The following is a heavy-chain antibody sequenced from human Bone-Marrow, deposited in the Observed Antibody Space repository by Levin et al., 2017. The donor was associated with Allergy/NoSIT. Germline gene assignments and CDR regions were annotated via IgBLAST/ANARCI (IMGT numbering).Heavy chain of an antibody. CDR3: ARQRTTYYYGSGLYYFDY. CDR2: IYYSGRT. Sequence: SQTLSLTCTVSGASISSRNEYWGWTRQPPGKGLEWIGSIYYSGRTYYNPSLKSRVTMSVDTSKNQFSLKLTSVTAADTAVYYCARQRTTYYYGSGLYYFDYWGRGILVTVSS. V-gene: IGHV4-39*01. D-gene: IGHD3-10*01. CDR1: GASISSRNEY. J-gene: IGHJ4*02.